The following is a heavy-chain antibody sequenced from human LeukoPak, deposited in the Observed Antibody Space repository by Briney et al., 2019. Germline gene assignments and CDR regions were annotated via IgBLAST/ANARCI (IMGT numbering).Heavy chain of an antibody. CDR3: ANSQRLVRSFDY. D-gene: IGHD6-19*01. J-gene: IGHJ4*02. V-gene: IGHV3-30*02. CDR1: GFTFSSYG. CDR2: IRYDGSNK. Sequence: GGSLRLSCAASGFTFSSYGMHWVRQAPGKGLEWVAFIRYDGSNKYYADSVKGRFTISRDNSKNTLYLQMNRLRAEDTAVYYCANSQRLVRSFDYSGQGTLVTVSS.